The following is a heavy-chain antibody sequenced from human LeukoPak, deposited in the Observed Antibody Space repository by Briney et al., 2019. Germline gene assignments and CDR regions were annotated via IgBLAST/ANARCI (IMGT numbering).Heavy chain of an antibody. V-gene: IGHV3-74*01. CDR1: GFTFSSYW. D-gene: IGHD1-20*01. CDR3: LRDLNWSLDQ. J-gene: IGHJ4*02. Sequence: GGSLRLSCAASGFTFSSYWMNWARQAPGKGLVWVSRTKSDGITITYADSVKGRFTISRDNAKNTLYLQMNSLRAEDTAVYYCLRDLNWSLDQWGQGTLVTVSS. CDR2: TKSDGITI.